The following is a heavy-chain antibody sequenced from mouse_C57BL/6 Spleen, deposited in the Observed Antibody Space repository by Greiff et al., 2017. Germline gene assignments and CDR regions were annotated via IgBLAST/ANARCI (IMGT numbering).Heavy chain of an antibody. D-gene: IGHD1-1*01. CDR3: ARSNYYGSSFDY. J-gene: IGHJ2*01. V-gene: IGHV1-64*01. CDR2: IHPNSGST. Sequence: QVQLQQPGAELVKPGASVKLYCKASGYTFTSYWMHWVKQRPGQGLEWIGMIHPNSGSTNYNEKFKSKATLTVDKSSSTAYMQLSSLTSEDSAVYYCARSNYYGSSFDYWGQGTTLTVSS. CDR1: GYTFTSYW.